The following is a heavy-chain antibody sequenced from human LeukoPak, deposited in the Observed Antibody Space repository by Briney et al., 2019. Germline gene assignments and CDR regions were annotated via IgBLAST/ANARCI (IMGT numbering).Heavy chain of an antibody. CDR2: ISGSGGST. V-gene: IGHV3-23*01. J-gene: IGHJ6*02. D-gene: IGHD2-15*01. CDR1: GFTFSSYA. Sequence: GGSLRLSCAASGFTFSSYAMSWVRQAPGKGLEWVSAISGSGGSTYYADSVKGRFTISRDNSKNTLYLQMNSLRAEDTAVYYCAKDLTDIYYYYGMDVWGQGTTVTVSS. CDR3: AKDLTDIYYYYGMDV.